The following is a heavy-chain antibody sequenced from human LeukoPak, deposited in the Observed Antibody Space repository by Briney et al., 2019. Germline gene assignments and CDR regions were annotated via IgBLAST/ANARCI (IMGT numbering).Heavy chain of an antibody. D-gene: IGHD3-10*01. CDR3: ARDGKVRGVMNYYYYMDV. V-gene: IGHV1-18*01. J-gene: IGHJ6*03. Sequence: GASVKVSCKASGYTFTSYGISWVRQAPGQGLEWMGWISAYNGNTNYAQKLQGRVTMTTDTSTSTAYMELRSLRSDDAAVYYCARDGKVRGVMNYYYYMDVWGKGTTVTVSS. CDR2: ISAYNGNT. CDR1: GYTFTSYG.